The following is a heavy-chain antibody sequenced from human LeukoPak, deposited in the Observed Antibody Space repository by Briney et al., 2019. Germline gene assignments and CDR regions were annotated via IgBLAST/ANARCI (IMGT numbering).Heavy chain of an antibody. CDR3: ARDFDWSFDY. D-gene: IGHD1-1*01. V-gene: IGHV3-48*02. CDR2: ISVHSDII. J-gene: IGHJ4*02. CDR1: GFXFTSHS. Sequence: GGSLRLSCEVSGFXFTSHSMSWVRQAPGKGLEWVSYISVHSDIIHYVDSVKGRFTISRDNAKNSLYLEMNRLRDEDTAVHYCARDFDWSFDYWGQGTLVTVSS.